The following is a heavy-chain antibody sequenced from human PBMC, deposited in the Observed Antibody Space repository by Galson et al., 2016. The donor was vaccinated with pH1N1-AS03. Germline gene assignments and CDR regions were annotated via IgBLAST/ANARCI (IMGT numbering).Heavy chain of an antibody. Sequence: IHYGGSTYYNPSLKSRVTISVDVSKNQFSLNLNSVTAADTSVYYCAIYTSTAADYWGQGTLVTVSS. CDR3: AIYTSTAADY. CDR2: IHYGGST. V-gene: IGHV4-39*01. D-gene: IGHD2/OR15-2a*01. J-gene: IGHJ4*02.